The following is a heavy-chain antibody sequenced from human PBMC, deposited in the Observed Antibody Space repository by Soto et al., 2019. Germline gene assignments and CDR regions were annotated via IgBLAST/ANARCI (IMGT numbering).Heavy chain of an antibody. CDR3: VNSPDSSPSDY. Sequence: ASVKVSCKASGHTFTSYDINWVRQATGQGLEWMGWMNPNSGNTGYAQKFQGRLTMTRNTSISTAYMELRSLRSEDAATYYCVNSPDSSPSDYWGQGTLVTVSS. D-gene: IGHD5-18*01. J-gene: IGHJ4*02. CDR2: MNPNSGNT. V-gene: IGHV1-8*01. CDR1: GHTFTSYD.